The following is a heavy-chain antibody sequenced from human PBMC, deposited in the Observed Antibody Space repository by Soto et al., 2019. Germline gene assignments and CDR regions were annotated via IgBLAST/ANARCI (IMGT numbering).Heavy chain of an antibody. D-gene: IGHD3-22*01. CDR3: ASSAPDYYYDSSGFDN. CDR2: IYYSGST. V-gene: IGHV4-59*01. CDR1: GGSISGYY. Sequence: ASETLSLTCTVSGGSISGYYWSWIRQPPGKGLEWIGNIYYSGSTNYKPSLKSRVTISVDTSKTQFSLKLSSVTAADTAVYYCASSAPDYYYDSSGFDNWGQGAPVTVSS. J-gene: IGHJ4*02.